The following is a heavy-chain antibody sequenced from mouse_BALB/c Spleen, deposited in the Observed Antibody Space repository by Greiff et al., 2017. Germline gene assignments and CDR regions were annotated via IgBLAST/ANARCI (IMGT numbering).Heavy chain of an antibody. CDR1: GFTFSSYT. J-gene: IGHJ2*01. D-gene: IGHD2-10*01. V-gene: IGHV5-6-4*01. CDR2: ISSGGSYT. Sequence: VQLKESGGGLVKPGGSLKLSCAASGFTFSSYTMSWVRQTPEKRLEWVATISSGGSYTYYPDSVKGRFTISRDNAKNTLYLQMSSLKSEDTAMYYCTRDEAYYGNYGGYWGQGTTLTVSS. CDR3: TRDEAYYGNYGGY.